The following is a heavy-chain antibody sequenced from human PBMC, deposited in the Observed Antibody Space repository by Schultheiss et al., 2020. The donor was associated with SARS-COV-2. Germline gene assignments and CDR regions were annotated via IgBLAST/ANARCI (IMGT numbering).Heavy chain of an antibody. CDR1: GGTFSSYA. J-gene: IGHJ5*02. CDR3: ARVQTRDYGDYGWFDP. CDR2: IIPIFGTA. Sequence: SVKVSCKASGGTFSSYAISWVRQAPGQGLEWMGGIIPIFGTANYAQKFQGRVTITADESTSTAYMELSSLRSEDTAVYYCARVQTRDYGDYGWFDPWGQGTLVTVSS. D-gene: IGHD4-17*01. V-gene: IGHV1-69*13.